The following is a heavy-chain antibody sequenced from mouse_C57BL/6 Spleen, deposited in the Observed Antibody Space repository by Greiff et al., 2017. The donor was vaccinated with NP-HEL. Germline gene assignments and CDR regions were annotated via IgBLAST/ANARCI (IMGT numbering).Heavy chain of an antibody. V-gene: IGHV1-64*01. J-gene: IGHJ4*01. CDR1: GYTFTSYW. CDR3: AQGCYDYDGYAMDY. CDR2: IHPNSGST. Sequence: QVQLQQPGAELVKPGASVKLSCKASGYTFTSYWMHWVKQRPGQGLEWIGMIHPNSGSTNYNEKFKSKATLTVDKSSSTAYMQLSSLTSEDSAVYYCAQGCYDYDGYAMDYWGQGTSVTVSS. D-gene: IGHD2-4*01.